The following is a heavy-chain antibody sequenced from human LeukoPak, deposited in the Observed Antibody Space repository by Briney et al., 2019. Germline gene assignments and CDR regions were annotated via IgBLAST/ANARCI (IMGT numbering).Heavy chain of an antibody. V-gene: IGHV4-34*01. CDR2: INHSGST. CDR1: GGSFSGYY. CDR3: ARRGYSYYCYMDV. Sequence: PSETLSLTCAVYGGSFSGYYWSWIRQPPGKGLEWIAEINHSGSTNYNPSLKSRVTISVDTSKNQFSLKLSSVTAADTAVYYCARRGYSYYCYMDVWGKGTTVTVSS. J-gene: IGHJ6*03.